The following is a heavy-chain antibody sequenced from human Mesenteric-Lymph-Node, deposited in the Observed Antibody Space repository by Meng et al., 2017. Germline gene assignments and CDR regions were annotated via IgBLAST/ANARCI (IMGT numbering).Heavy chain of an antibody. CDR2: IYHSGST. CDR1: GGSISSSNW. CDR3: ARVGQWLPIDY. Sequence: GQLTEAGPGLWSLDRTLPLTCVSAGGSISSSNWWSWGRQPQGKGLEGIGEIYHSGSTNYNPSLQSRVTISVDKSKHQFSLNLSSVTAADTDVYSCARVGQWLPIDYWGQGTLVTVSS. D-gene: IGHD6-19*01. J-gene: IGHJ4*02. V-gene: IGHV4/OR15-8*01.